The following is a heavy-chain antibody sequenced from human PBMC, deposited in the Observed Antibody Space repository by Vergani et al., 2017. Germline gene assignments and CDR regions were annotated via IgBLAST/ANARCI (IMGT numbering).Heavy chain of an antibody. D-gene: IGHD1-1*01. V-gene: IGHV3-72*01. Sequence: EVQVVESGGGLVQPGGSLRLSCAASGCIFSDHYMDWVRQAPGKGLEWVGRIRNKANDYTKQYAASVKGRFTNSRDDSKSYLYLQMNSLQTEDTALYYCVRVKGSNWNDHLYDIWGQGTLVTVSS. CDR2: IRNKANDYTK. J-gene: IGHJ3*02. CDR1: GCIFSDHY. CDR3: VRVKGSNWNDHLYDI.